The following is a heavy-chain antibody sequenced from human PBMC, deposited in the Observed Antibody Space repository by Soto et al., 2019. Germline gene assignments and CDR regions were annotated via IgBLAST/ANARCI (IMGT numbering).Heavy chain of an antibody. V-gene: IGHV4-59*13. CDR3: ARVFGNFWSCYHVDY. D-gene: IGHD3-3*01. J-gene: IGHJ4*02. CDR1: GGSITSNY. Sequence: PSETLSLTCTVSGGSITSNYWTWIRQPPGKGLEWIGHIYYSRSTYYNPSLKSRVSMSVDTSKNQIYLNLSSVTAADTAVYYCARVFGNFWSCYHVDYWGQGTPVTVSS. CDR2: IYYSRST.